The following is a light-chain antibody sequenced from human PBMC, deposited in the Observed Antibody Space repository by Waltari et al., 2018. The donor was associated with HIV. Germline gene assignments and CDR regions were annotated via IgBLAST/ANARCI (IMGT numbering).Light chain of an antibody. J-gene: IGKJ2*03. CDR2: ERS. CDR3: HQYSDWPFS. CDR1: QRIGSY. Sequence: EIVLTQSPATLSVSPGERVTLSCRASQRIGSYLAWFQQKPGQVPSLLIYERSVRATGIPASFSGSGSGTEFTLTIGSLQYEDCAFYFCHQYSDWPFSFGQGTKLDIK. V-gene: IGKV3-15*01.